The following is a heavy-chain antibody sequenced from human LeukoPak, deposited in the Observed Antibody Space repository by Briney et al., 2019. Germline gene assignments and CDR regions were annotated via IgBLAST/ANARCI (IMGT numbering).Heavy chain of an antibody. D-gene: IGHD6-13*01. Sequence: PGGSLRLSCAASGFTFSSYAMSWVRQAPGKGLEWVSAISGSGGSTYYADSVRGRFTISRDNSKNTLYLQMNSLRAEDTAVYYCARYSSSWRLNWFDPWGQGTLVTVSS. CDR3: ARYSSSWRLNWFDP. V-gene: IGHV3-23*01. CDR1: GFTFSSYA. CDR2: ISGSGGST. J-gene: IGHJ5*02.